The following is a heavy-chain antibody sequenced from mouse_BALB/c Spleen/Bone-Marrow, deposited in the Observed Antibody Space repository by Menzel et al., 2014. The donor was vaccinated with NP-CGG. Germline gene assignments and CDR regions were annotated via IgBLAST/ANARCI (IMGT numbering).Heavy chain of an antibody. CDR1: GYIFANYW. V-gene: IGHV1S22*01. Sequence: GSELVRPGASVKLSCKASGYIFANYWMHWVKQRHGQGLEWIGNISPRSGSTNYDEKFKSKATLTVDTSSATAYMYLNSLTSEDSAVYYCTRIFDYGGQGTILTVSS. CDR3: TRIFDY. CDR2: ISPRSGST. J-gene: IGHJ2*01.